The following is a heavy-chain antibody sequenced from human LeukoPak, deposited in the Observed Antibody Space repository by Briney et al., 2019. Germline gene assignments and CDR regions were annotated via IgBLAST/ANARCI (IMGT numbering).Heavy chain of an antibody. Sequence: PSETLSLTCAVYDGSFSGYYWSWIRQPPGKGLEWIGEINHSGSTNYNPSLKSRVTISVDTSKNQFSLKLSSVTAADTAVYYCARGGYSYGPGGWFDPWGQGTLVTVSS. CDR1: DGSFSGYY. D-gene: IGHD5-18*01. CDR2: INHSGST. CDR3: ARGGYSYGPGGWFDP. J-gene: IGHJ5*02. V-gene: IGHV4-34*01.